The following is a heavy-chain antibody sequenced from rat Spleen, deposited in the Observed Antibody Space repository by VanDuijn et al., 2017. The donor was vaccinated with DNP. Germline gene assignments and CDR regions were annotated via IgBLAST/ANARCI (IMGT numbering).Heavy chain of an antibody. CDR3: AKGPNYGGWSDYFDY. J-gene: IGHJ2*01. Sequence: EVKLVESGGGLVQPGSSLKLPCAASGFNFNDYWMGWVRQAPGKGVEWIGQINKDSRTISYSPSLKEKITISRDNAQNTLYLQMSKLGSEDTAIYYCAKGPNYGGWSDYFDYWGQGVMVTVSS. V-gene: IGHV4-2*01. D-gene: IGHD1-11*01. CDR2: INKDSRTI. CDR1: GFNFNDYW.